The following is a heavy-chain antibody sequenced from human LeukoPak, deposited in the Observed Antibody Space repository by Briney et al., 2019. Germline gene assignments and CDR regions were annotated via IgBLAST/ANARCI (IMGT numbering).Heavy chain of an antibody. V-gene: IGHV4-34*01. D-gene: IGHD6-6*01. J-gene: IGHJ2*01. CDR2: INHSGST. CDR1: GGSFSGYY. Sequence: SETLSLTCAVYGGSFSGYYWGWIRQPPGKGLEWIGEINHSGSTNYNPSLKSRVTISVDTSKNQFSLKLSSVTAADTAVYYCARDLRYSSSRYFDLWGRGTLVTVSS. CDR3: ARDLRYSSSRYFDL.